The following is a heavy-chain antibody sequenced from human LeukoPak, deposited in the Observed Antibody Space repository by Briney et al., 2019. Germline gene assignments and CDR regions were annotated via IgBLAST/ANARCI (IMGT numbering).Heavy chain of an antibody. Sequence: SVKVSCKASGGTFSSYAISWVRQAPGQGLEWMGGIIPIFGTANYAQKFQGRVTITTDESTSTAYMELSSLRSEDTAVYYCARDLFAAAAGTMDWGQGTLVTVSS. J-gene: IGHJ4*02. CDR2: IIPIFGTA. CDR3: ARDLFAAAAGTMD. CDR1: GGTFSSYA. V-gene: IGHV1-69*05. D-gene: IGHD6-13*01.